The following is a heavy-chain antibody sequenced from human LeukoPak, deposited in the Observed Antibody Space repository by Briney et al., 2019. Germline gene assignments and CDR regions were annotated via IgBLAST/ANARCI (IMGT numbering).Heavy chain of an antibody. V-gene: IGHV3-21*01. CDR3: ARDYCSGGSCYEPFDY. Sequence: GGSLRLSCAASGFTFSSYSMNCVRQAPGKGLEWVSSISSSSSYIYYANTVKGRFTISRDNAKNSLYLQMNSLRAEDTAVYYCARDYCSGGSCYEPFDYWGQGTLVTVSS. CDR1: GFTFSSYS. J-gene: IGHJ4*02. CDR2: ISSSSSYI. D-gene: IGHD2-15*01.